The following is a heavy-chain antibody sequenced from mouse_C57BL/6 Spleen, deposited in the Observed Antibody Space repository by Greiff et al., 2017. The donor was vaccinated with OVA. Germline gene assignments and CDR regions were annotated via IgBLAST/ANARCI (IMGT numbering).Heavy chain of an antibody. CDR2: IRNKANGYTT. J-gene: IGHJ4*01. CDR3: AREPHAMDY. D-gene: IGHD6-1*01. Sequence: EVTVEESGGGLVQPGGSLSLSCAASGFTFTDYYMSWVRQPPGKALEWLGFIRNKANGYTTEYSASVQGRFTISRDNSQSILYLQMNALRAEDSATYYCAREPHAMDYWGQGTSVTVSS. CDR1: GFTFTDYY. V-gene: IGHV7-3*01.